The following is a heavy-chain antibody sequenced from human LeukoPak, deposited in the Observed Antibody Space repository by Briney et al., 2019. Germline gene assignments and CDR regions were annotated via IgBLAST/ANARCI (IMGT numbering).Heavy chain of an antibody. J-gene: IGHJ4*02. D-gene: IGHD2-8*01. CDR3: ARDYVDDIPMIKDY. V-gene: IGHV1-46*01. CDR1: GYTFTSYH. CDR2: INLSGGST. Sequence: ASVKVSCKASGYTFTSYHMHWVRQAPGQGLEWMGLINLSGGSTTYAQRFQGRVTLTRDTSTSTVYMELSSLRSEDTAVYYCARDYVDDIPMIKDYWGQGTLVTVSS.